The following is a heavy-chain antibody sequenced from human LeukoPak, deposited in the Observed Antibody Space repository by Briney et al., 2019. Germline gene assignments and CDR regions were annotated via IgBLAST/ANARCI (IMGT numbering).Heavy chain of an antibody. D-gene: IGHD6-19*01. Sequence: GGSLRLSCAASGFTVSSNYMSWVRQPPGKGLEWVSVIYSGGSTYYADSVKGRFTISRDNSKNTLYLQMNSLRAEDTAVYYCATHLAAKGYFDYWGQGTLVTVSS. CDR2: IYSGGST. V-gene: IGHV3-53*01. CDR3: ATHLAAKGYFDY. J-gene: IGHJ4*02. CDR1: GFTVSSNY.